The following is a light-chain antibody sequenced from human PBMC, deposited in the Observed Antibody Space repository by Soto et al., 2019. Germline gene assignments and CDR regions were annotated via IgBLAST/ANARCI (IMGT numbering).Light chain of an antibody. CDR1: QSISRH. J-gene: IGKJ2*01. CDR3: QQTYGTLYT. V-gene: IGKV1-39*01. CDR2: AAS. Sequence: DIQMTQSPSSLSASVGDRVTITCRASQSISRHLNWYQQKPGKAPKLLIYAASTLQSGVPSRFSGSGTGTEFTLTISSLQPEDFATYYCQQTYGTLYTFGQGTKLEIK.